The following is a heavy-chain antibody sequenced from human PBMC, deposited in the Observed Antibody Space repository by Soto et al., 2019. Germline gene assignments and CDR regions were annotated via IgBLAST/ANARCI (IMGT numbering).Heavy chain of an antibody. CDR2: IYYSGST. J-gene: IGHJ4*02. CDR3: ARHLTWIGELSDLGLDY. Sequence: SETLSLTCTVSGGSISSGGYYWSWIRQHPGKGLEWIGYIYYSGSTYYNPSLKSRVTISVDTSKNQFSLRLSSVTAEDTAVYSCARHLTWIGELSDLGLDYWGQGVQVTVSS. D-gene: IGHD3-10*01. CDR1: GGSISSGGYY. V-gene: IGHV4-31*03.